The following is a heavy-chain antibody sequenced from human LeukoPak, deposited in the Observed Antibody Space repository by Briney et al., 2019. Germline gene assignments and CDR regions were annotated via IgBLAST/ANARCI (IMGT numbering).Heavy chain of an antibody. J-gene: IGHJ4*02. Sequence: ASVKVSCKASGYTFTGYYMHWVRQAPGQGLEWMGWINPNSGGTDYAQKFQGRVTMTRDTSISTAYMELSRLRSDDTAVYYCARESITIHRVEDYWGQGTLVTVSS. V-gene: IGHV1-2*02. CDR2: INPNSGGT. CDR1: GYTFTGYY. CDR3: ARESITIHRVEDY. D-gene: IGHD3-10*01.